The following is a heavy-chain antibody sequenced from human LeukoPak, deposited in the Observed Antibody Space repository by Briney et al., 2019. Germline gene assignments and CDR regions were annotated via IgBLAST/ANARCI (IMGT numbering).Heavy chain of an antibody. J-gene: IGHJ6*02. CDR2: IYTSGST. V-gene: IGHV4-61*02. CDR1: GGSISSGSYY. D-gene: IGHD2-15*01. CDR3: ARISRVVVAAAFAYGMDV. Sequence: PSETLSLTCTVSGGSISSGSYYWSWIRQPAGKGLEWIGRIYTSGSTNYNPSLKSRVTISVDTSKNQFSLKLSSVTAADTAVYYCARISRVVVAAAFAYGMDVWGQGTTVTVSS.